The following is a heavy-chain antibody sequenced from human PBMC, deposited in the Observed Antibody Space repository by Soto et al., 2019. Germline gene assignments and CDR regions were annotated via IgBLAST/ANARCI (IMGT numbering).Heavy chain of an antibody. D-gene: IGHD1-1*01. CDR1: GGSISSYY. CDR2: IYYSGST. V-gene: IGHV4-59*08. Sequence: SETLSLTCTVSGGSISSYYWSWIRQPPGKGLEWIGYIYYSGSTNYNPSLKSRVTISVDTSKNQFSLKLSSVTAADTAVYYCARQVVQLERRDYFDYWGQGTLVTVSS. CDR3: ARQVVQLERRDYFDY. J-gene: IGHJ4*02.